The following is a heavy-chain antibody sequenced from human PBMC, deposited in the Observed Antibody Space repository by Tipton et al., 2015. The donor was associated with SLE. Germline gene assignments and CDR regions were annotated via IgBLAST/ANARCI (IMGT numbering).Heavy chain of an antibody. CDR2: ISWNSGSI. V-gene: IGHV3-9*01. CDR3: AQDMEYYYDSSARGAFDI. D-gene: IGHD3-22*01. J-gene: IGHJ3*02. CDR1: GFTFDDYA. Sequence: SLRLSCAASGFTFDDYAMHWVRQAPGKGLEWVSGISWNSGSIGSADSVKGRFTISRDNAKNSLYLQMNSLRAEDTALYYCAQDMEYYYDSSARGAFDIWGQGTMVTVSS.